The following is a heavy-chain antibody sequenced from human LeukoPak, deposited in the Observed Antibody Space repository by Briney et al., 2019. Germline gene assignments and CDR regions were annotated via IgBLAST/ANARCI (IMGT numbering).Heavy chain of an antibody. CDR1: GGSFSSYY. J-gene: IGHJ5*02. D-gene: IGHD1-26*01. Sequence: SETLSLTCTVSGGSFSSYYWSWIRQPPGKGLEWIGYIYYSGSTNYNPSLKSRVTISVDTSKNQFSLKLSSVTAADTAVYYCARAVGIVGATTRFDPWGQGTLVTVSS. V-gene: IGHV4-59*01. CDR2: IYYSGST. CDR3: ARAVGIVGATTRFDP.